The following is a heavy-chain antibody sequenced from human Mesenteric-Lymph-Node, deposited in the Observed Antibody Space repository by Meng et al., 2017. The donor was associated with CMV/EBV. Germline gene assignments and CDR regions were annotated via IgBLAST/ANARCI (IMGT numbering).Heavy chain of an antibody. CDR3: AKMGDLAAGGTFVDS. Sequence: SGYTFTSYAMTWVRQAPGQGLEWMGWIHTNPGNPTYAQGFTGRFVFSLDTSVATAYLQISSLKTEDTAVYFCAKMGDLAAGGTFVDSWGQGTLVTVSS. CDR2: IHTNPGNP. D-gene: IGHD6-13*01. J-gene: IGHJ4*02. CDR1: GYTFTSYA. V-gene: IGHV7-4-1*02.